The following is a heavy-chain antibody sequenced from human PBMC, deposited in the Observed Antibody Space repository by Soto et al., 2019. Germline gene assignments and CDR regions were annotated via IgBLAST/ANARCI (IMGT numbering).Heavy chain of an antibody. CDR2: INPSGGST. D-gene: IGHD5-18*01. CDR3: AREYTAMVGDYYYYGMDV. CDR1: GYTFTGYY. Sequence: ASVKVSCKASGYTFTGYYMHWVRQAPGQGLEWMGWINPSGGSTSYAQKFQGRVTMTRDTSTSTVYMELSSLRSEDTAVYYCAREYTAMVGDYYYYGMDVWGQGTTVTVSS. V-gene: IGHV1-46*01. J-gene: IGHJ6*02.